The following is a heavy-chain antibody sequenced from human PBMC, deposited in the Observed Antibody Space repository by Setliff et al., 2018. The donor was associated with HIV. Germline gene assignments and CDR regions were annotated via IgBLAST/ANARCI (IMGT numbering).Heavy chain of an antibody. V-gene: IGHV5-51*01. CDR1: GYSFPHYW. CDR2: IHPGDSDT. CDR3: ARQSGDYTVTTYYMDV. Sequence: PGESLKISCKGLGYSFPHYWIGWVRQMPGKGLEWMGIIHPGDSDTRYSPSFQGQVTISADKSISTAYLQWSSLKASDTAMYYCARQSGDYTVTTYYMDVWGKGTTVTVSS. J-gene: IGHJ6*03. D-gene: IGHD4-17*01.